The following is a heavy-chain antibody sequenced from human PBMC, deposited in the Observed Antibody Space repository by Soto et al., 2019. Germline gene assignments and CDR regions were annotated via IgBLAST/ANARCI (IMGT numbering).Heavy chain of an antibody. D-gene: IGHD3-10*01. CDR3: ALDYGSGSPTDDAFDI. Sequence: QVQLVQSGAEVKKPGASVKVSCKASGYTFTSYGISWVRQAPGQGLEWMGWISAYNGNTNYAQKLQGRVTMTTDTTTSTAYMELMSLRSDDTAVYYCALDYGSGSPTDDAFDIWGQGTMVTVSS. V-gene: IGHV1-18*01. CDR2: ISAYNGNT. J-gene: IGHJ3*02. CDR1: GYTFTSYG.